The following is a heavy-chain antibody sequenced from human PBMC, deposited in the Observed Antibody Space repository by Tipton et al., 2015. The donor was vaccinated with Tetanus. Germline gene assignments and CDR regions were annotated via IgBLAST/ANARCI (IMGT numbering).Heavy chain of an antibody. CDR2: VHNSGST. CDR3: ARTSGYLYSNH. D-gene: IGHD3-3*01. V-gene: IGHV4-59*01. Sequence: TLSLTCTVSGGSISTYYWSWVRQPPGRGLEWIGNVHNSGSTKYSPSLRSRVTLSVDTSKNQFSLKLSSVTSAGTAVYYCARTSGYLYSNHWGQGTLVTVSS. J-gene: IGHJ1*01. CDR1: GGSISTYY.